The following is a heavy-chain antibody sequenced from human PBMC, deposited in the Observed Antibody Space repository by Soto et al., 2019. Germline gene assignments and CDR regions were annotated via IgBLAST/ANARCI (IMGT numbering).Heavy chain of an antibody. CDR1: GGTFSRYA. D-gene: IGHD2-2*01. J-gene: IGHJ6*02. CDR2: IIPIFGTA. Sequence: QVQLVQSGAEVKKPGSSVKVSCKASGGTFSRYAISWVRQAPGQGLEWMGGIIPIFGTANYAQKFQGRVTITADESTSTAYMELSSLRSEDTAVYYCARDIVVVPAAIGAYYYGMDVWGQGTTVTVSS. V-gene: IGHV1-69*01. CDR3: ARDIVVVPAAIGAYYYGMDV.